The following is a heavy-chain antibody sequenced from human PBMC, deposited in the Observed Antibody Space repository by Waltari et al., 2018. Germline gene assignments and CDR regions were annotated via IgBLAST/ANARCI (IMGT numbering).Heavy chain of an antibody. CDR2: IRPDGSET. J-gene: IGHJ4*02. CDR1: GFPFSTYW. CDR3: TKGGHVDF. V-gene: IGHV3-7*01. D-gene: IGHD3-10*01. Sequence: EVQLVESGGGLVQPGGSLRLSCVASGFPFSTYWMTWVRQAPGKGLEWVGNIRPDGSETYYVESVKGRFTISKDNAKNSLYLQMNNLGAEYTAVYYCTKGGHVDFCGPGSLVTVSS.